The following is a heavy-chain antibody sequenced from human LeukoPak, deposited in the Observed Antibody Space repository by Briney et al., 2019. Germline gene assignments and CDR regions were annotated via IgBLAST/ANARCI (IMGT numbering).Heavy chain of an antibody. V-gene: IGHV4-59*01. J-gene: IGHJ4*02. CDR2: IYYSGST. CDR1: GGSISSYY. Sequence: SETLSLTCTVSGGSISSYYWSWIRQPPGKGLEWIGYIYYSGSTNYNPSLKSRVTISVDTSKNQFSLKLSSVTAADTAVYYCARGPYDSSGYYYLPFDYWGQGTLVTVSS. CDR3: ARGPYDSSGYYYLPFDY. D-gene: IGHD3-22*01.